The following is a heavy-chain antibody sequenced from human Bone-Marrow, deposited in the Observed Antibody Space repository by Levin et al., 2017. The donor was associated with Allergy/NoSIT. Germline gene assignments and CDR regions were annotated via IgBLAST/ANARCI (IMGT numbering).Heavy chain of an antibody. Sequence: ASVKVSCTISGYTFSDYYMHWVRQAPGKGLQWMGGCDPGDSEVFYAQRFQGRVTMTEDTSTDTAYMELRSLRSDDTAMYYCVTGRGQSWLFSYWGQGTLVTVSS. J-gene: IGHJ4*02. V-gene: IGHV1-24*01. CDR3: VTGRGQSWLFSY. D-gene: IGHD2-21*01. CDR2: CDPGDSEV. CDR1: GYTFSDYY.